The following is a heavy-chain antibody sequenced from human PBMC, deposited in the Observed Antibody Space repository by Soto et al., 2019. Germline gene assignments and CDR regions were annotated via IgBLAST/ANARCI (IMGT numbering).Heavy chain of an antibody. CDR1: GGTVSSYA. CDR3: ARAPPPYYDILTGDLDY. J-gene: IGHJ4*02. CDR2: IIPIFGTT. Sequence: QVQLVQSGAEVKKPGSSVKVSCKASGGTVSSYAIIWVRQAPGQGLEWMGGIIPIFGTTNYAQKFQGRVTITAEESTSTAYMELSSLRSDDTAVYYCARAPPPYYDILTGDLDYWGQGTLVTVSS. D-gene: IGHD3-9*01. V-gene: IGHV1-69*01.